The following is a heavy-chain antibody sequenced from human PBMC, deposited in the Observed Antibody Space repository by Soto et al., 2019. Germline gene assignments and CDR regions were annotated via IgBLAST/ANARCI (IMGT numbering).Heavy chain of an antibody. D-gene: IGHD3-10*01. CDR2: IIPIFGTA. V-gene: IGHV1-69*13. Sequence: GASVKVSCKASGGTLSSYAISWVRQAPGQGLEWMGVIIPIFGTANYAQKFQGRVTTTADESTSTAYMELSSLRSEDTAVYYCARIMVRGVIAYGMDVWGQGXXXXVSS. J-gene: IGHJ6*02. CDR3: ARIMVRGVIAYGMDV. CDR1: GGTLSSYA.